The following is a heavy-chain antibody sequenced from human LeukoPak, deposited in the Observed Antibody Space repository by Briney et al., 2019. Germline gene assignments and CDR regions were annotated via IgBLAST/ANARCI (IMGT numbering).Heavy chain of an antibody. Sequence: SETLSLTCAVYGGSFSGYYWSWIRQPPGKGLEWIGEINHSGSTNYNPSLKSRVTISVDTSKNQFSLKLSSVTAADTAVYYCARIFSSSWYFWFDPWGQGTLVTVSS. CDR2: INHSGST. J-gene: IGHJ5*02. CDR3: ARIFSSSWYFWFDP. D-gene: IGHD6-13*01. V-gene: IGHV4-34*01. CDR1: GGSFSGYY.